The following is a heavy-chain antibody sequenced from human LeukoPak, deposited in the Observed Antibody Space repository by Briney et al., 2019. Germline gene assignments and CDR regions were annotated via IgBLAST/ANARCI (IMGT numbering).Heavy chain of an antibody. CDR1: GFTFCSYA. CDR3: AKYAIFGLIKAYFAY. V-gene: IGHV3-23*01. J-gene: IGHJ4*02. D-gene: IGHD3/OR15-3a*01. Sequence: GGSLRVSCAASGFTFCSYAMNWVRQAPGKGLEWVSGISGSSGSTYYADSVKGRFTISRDNSKKRLYLQMDSLRTEDTAVYYCAKYAIFGLIKAYFAYLGQRTLVSVSS. CDR2: ISGSSGST.